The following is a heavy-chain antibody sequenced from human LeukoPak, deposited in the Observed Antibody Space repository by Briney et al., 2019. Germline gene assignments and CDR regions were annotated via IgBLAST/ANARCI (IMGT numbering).Heavy chain of an antibody. Sequence: GGSLRLSCAASGFTFSIYTMNWVRQAPGKGLEWVSSISSGSTYKYYADSVKGRFTISRDSAKNSLFLQMNSLRAEDTAVYYCARGGLPRDSSGPDDAFDVWGQGTMVTVSS. CDR2: ISSGSTYK. D-gene: IGHD3-22*01. V-gene: IGHV3-21*01. CDR1: GFTFSIYT. CDR3: ARGGLPRDSSGPDDAFDV. J-gene: IGHJ3*01.